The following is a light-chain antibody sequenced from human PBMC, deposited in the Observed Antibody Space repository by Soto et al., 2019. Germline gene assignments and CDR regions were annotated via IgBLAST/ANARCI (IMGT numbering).Light chain of an antibody. CDR2: VTS. J-gene: IGKJ1*01. CDR3: QQYAASPWT. CDR1: QSVSSTY. Sequence: EIVLTQSPGTLSLSPGEGATLSCRASQSVSSTYFAWYQQKPGQAPRLVMYVTSSRATGISDRFSGSGSGTDFTLTISRLQPEDFAVYYCQQYAASPWTFGQGTRVEFK. V-gene: IGKV3-20*01.